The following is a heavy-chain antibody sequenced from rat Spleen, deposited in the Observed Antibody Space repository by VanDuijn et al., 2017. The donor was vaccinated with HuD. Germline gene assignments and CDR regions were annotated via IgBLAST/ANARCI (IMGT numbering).Heavy chain of an antibody. Sequence: EVQLVESGGGLVQPGRSLKLSCAASGFTFSDYYMAWVRQAPTKGLEWVATISFDGGRNFYRDSVKGRFTFSRDNAKSTLNLQMDSLRSEDTATYYCARRASYDGYSNYFDYWGQGVMVTVYS. CDR1: GFTFSDYY. J-gene: IGHJ2*01. CDR2: ISFDGGRN. V-gene: IGHV5-29*01. D-gene: IGHD1-12*03. CDR3: ARRASYDGYSNYFDY.